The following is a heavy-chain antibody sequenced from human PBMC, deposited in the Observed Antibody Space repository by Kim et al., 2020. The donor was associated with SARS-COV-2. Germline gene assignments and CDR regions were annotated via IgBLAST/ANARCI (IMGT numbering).Heavy chain of an antibody. CDR1: GYTFTSYA. Sequence: ASMKVSCKASGYTFTSYAMHWVRQAPGQRLEWMGWINAGNGNTKYSQKFQGRVTITRDTSASTAYMELSSLRSEDTAVYYCARDGNSSSWYEWFDPWGQGTLVTVSS. CDR2: INAGNGNT. D-gene: IGHD6-13*01. J-gene: IGHJ5*02. CDR3: ARDGNSSSWYEWFDP. V-gene: IGHV1-3*01.